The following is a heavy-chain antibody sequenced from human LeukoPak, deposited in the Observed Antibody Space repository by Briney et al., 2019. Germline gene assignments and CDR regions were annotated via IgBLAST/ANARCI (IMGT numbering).Heavy chain of an antibody. CDR3: ARAAATMIVGGYWFDP. J-gene: IGHJ5*02. D-gene: IGHD3-22*01. Sequence: ASVKVSCKASGYTFTSYYMHWVRQAPGQGLEWMEIINPSGGSTSYAQKFQGRVTMTRDTSTSTVYMELSSLRSEDTAVYYCARAAATMIVGGYWFDPWGQGTLVTVSS. CDR2: INPSGGST. CDR1: GYTFTSYY. V-gene: IGHV1-46*01.